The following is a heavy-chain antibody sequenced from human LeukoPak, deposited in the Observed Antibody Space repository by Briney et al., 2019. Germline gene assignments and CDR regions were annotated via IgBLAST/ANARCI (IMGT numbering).Heavy chain of an antibody. CDR1: GGSTSSGGYY. D-gene: IGHD3-22*01. J-gene: IGHJ4*02. V-gene: IGHV4-31*03. CDR2: IYSIGST. Sequence: TLSLTCTVSGGSTSSGGYYWSWIRQHPGKGLEGIGDIYSIGSTYYNPSLKSRSFLSVVTPKNQLSLKLSSVAAADTAVYYCARIGADSSGYYLGYWGQGTLVTVSS. CDR3: ARIGADSSGYYLGY.